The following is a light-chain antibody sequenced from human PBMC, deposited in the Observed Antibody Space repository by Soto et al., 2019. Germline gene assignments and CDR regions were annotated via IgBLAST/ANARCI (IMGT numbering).Light chain of an antibody. CDR2: GAS. CDR1: QSVSSSY. V-gene: IGKV3-20*01. J-gene: IGKJ1*01. Sequence: PGERATLSYRASQSVSSSYLAWYQQKPGQAPRLLIYGASSRATGIPDRFSGSGSGTDFTLTISRLEPEDFAVYYCQQYGSSGWTFGRGTKVEIK. CDR3: QQYGSSGWT.